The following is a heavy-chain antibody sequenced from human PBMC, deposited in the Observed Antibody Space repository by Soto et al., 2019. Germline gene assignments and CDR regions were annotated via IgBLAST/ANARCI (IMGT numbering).Heavy chain of an antibody. CDR3: AKREYSGQNDY. CDR1: GFTFSSYS. CDR2: ISSSSSYI. V-gene: IGHV3-21*01. Sequence: EVQLVESGGGLVKPGGSLRLSCAASGFTFSSYSMNWVRQAPGKGLEWVSSISSSSSYIYYTDSVKGRFTISRDNAKHSLYLQMTSLTAEDTAVYYCAKREYSGQNDYWGQGTLVTVSS. J-gene: IGHJ4*02. D-gene: IGHD5-12*01.